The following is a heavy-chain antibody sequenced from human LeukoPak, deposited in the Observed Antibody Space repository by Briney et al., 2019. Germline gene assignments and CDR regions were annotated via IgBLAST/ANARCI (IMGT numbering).Heavy chain of an antibody. CDR2: IKSKADGGTT. Sequence: GGSLRLSCAASGFTFRNAWMSWVRQAPGKGPEWVGRIKSKADGGTTDYAAPVKGRFTISRDNFQNTLYLQMNSLRDEDTAVYYCAKGKRLLDYWGQGTLVTVSS. D-gene: IGHD6-25*01. CDR1: GFTFRNAW. V-gene: IGHV3-15*01. J-gene: IGHJ4*02. CDR3: AKGKRLLDY.